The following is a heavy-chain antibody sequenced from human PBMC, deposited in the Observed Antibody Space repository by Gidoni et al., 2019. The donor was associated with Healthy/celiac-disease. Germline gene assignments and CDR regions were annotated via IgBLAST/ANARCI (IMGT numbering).Heavy chain of an antibody. CDR3: TRDQEGWPVDY. J-gene: IGHJ4*02. V-gene: IGHV3-49*03. D-gene: IGHD2-15*01. CDR1: GFTFGDYA. CDR2: IRSKAYGGTT. Sequence: EVQLVESGGGLVQPGRSLRLSCTASGFTFGDYAMSWFRQAPGKGLGWVGFIRSKAYGGTTEYAASVKGRFTISRDDSKSIAYLQMNSLKTEDTAVYYCTRDQEGWPVDYWGQGTLVTVSS.